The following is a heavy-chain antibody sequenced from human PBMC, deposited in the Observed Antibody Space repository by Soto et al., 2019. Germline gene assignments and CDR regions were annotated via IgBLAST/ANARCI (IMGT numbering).Heavy chain of an antibody. V-gene: IGHV4-34*01. D-gene: IGHD1-1*01. J-gene: IGHJ4*02. CDR3: ARVGGGKLAGFDY. CDR1: GGSFSGYY. CDR2: INHSGST. Sequence: PSENLSLTCAVYGGSFSGYYWSWIRQPPGKGLEWIGEINHSGSTNYNPSLKSRVTISVDTSKNQFSLKLSSVTAADTAVYYCARVGGGKLAGFDYWGQGNRVTVAS.